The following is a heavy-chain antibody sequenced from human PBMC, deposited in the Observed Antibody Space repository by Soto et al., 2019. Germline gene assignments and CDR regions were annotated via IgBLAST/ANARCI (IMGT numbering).Heavy chain of an antibody. Sequence: PSQTLSLTCAISGDSVSSNSAAWNWIRQSPSRGLEWLGRAYYRSQWHYDSAVSVRSRIAVIPDTSKNQFSLQLLSASPDDTAVYYCTRQKGDSRTHSGMDVWGQGTTVPVSS. CDR2: AYYRSQWHY. D-gene: IGHD2-21*02. V-gene: IGHV6-1*01. CDR1: GDSVSSNSAA. J-gene: IGHJ6*02. CDR3: TRQKGDSRTHSGMDV.